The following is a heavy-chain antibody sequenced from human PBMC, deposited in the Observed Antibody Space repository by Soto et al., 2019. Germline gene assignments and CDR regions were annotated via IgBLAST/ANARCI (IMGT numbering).Heavy chain of an antibody. CDR3: ARRTDDAFDI. CDR1: GFTFSDYY. D-gene: IGHD1-1*01. Sequence: QVQLVESGGGLVKPGGSLRLSCAASGFTFSDYYMSWIRQAPGKGLEWVSYISSSGSTIYYADSVKSRFTISRDNAKNSLYLHMNSPSTEATAVYYGARRTDDAFDIWGQGTMVTVSS. V-gene: IGHV3-11*01. CDR2: ISSSGSTI. J-gene: IGHJ3*02.